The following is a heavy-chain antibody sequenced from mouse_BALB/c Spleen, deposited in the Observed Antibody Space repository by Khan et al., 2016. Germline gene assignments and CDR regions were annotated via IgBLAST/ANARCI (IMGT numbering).Heavy chain of an antibody. J-gene: IGHJ3*01. CDR2: INPDSGTI. D-gene: IGHD1-1*01. CDR1: GFEFSRYW. CDR3: ARAGYYGYLVN. Sequence: EVKLLESGGGLVQPGGSLKVSCAASGFEFSRYWMSWVRQAPGKGLEWIGEINPDSGTINYTPSLKVKFIISRDNAKNTLYLQMSKVRSEDTALYYCARAGYYGYLVNWGQGTLVTVSA. V-gene: IGHV4-1*02.